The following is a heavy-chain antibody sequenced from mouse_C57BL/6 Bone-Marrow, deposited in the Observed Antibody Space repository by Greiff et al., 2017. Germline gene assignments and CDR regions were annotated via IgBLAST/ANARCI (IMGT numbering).Heavy chain of an antibody. CDR2: SYPRSGNT. V-gene: IGHV1-81*01. CDR3: AIDY. CDR1: GYTFTSYG. Sequence: QVQLKQSGAELARPGASVKLSCKASGYTFTSYGISWVKQRTGQGLEWIGESYPRSGNTYYNEKFKGKATLTADKSSSTAYMELRSLTSEDSAVYFCAIDYWGQGTTLTVSS. J-gene: IGHJ2*01.